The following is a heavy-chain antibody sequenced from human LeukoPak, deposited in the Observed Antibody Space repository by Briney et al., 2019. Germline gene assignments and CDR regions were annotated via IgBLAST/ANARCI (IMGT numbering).Heavy chain of an antibody. V-gene: IGHV3-30*04. D-gene: IGHD1-26*01. CDR3: ARGGVVRVGVDPVDY. CDR1: GFTFSSYA. J-gene: IGHJ4*02. CDR2: ISYDGSNK. Sequence: GGSLRLSCAASGFTFSSYAMHWVRQAPGKGLEWVAVISYDGSNKYYADSVKGRFTISRDNAKNSLYLQMNSLRAEDTAVYYCARGGVVRVGVDPVDYWGQGTLVTVSS.